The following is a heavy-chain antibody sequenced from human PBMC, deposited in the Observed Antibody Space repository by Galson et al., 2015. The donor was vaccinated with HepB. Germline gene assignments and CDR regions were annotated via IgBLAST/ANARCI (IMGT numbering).Heavy chain of an antibody. D-gene: IGHD3-10*01. CDR1: GFTFSGYG. CDR3: VKDQVYYAPGNYLGGMDV. V-gene: IGHV3-30*18. J-gene: IGHJ6*02. CDR2: ISHDGSDQ. Sequence: SLRLSCAASGFTFSGYGMHWVRQAPGKGLEWVAVISHDGSDQYYVDSVKGRFTISRDKSNNTLYLQMNSLRAEDTAVYYCVKDQVYYAPGNYLGGMDVWGQGTTVTVSS.